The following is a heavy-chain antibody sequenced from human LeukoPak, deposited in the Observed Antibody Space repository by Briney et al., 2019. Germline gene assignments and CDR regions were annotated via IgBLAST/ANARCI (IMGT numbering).Heavy chain of an antibody. V-gene: IGHV1-18*01. CDR3: ARDCYDLCLNYYYMDV. Sequence: ASVKVSCKASGYTFTSYAMNWVRQAPGQGLEWMGWISAYNGNTNYAQKLQGRVTMTTDTSTSTAYMELRSLRSDDTAVYYCARDCYDLCLNYYYMDVWGKGTTVTVSS. CDR1: GYTFTSYA. J-gene: IGHJ6*03. CDR2: ISAYNGNT. D-gene: IGHD3-3*01.